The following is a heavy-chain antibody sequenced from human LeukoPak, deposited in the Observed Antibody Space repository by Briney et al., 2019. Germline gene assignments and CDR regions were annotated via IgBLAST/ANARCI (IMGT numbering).Heavy chain of an antibody. J-gene: IGHJ4*02. V-gene: IGHV3-23*01. D-gene: IGHD2-2*01. CDR3: ARHFPSNGCDY. Sequence: GGSLRLSCAASGFTFSSYAMSWVRQAPGKGLEWVSGISGSGGSTYYADSVKGRFTISRDNSKNMLYLQMNSLRAEDTAVYYCARHFPSNGCDYWGQGTLVTVSS. CDR1: GFTFSSYA. CDR2: ISGSGGST.